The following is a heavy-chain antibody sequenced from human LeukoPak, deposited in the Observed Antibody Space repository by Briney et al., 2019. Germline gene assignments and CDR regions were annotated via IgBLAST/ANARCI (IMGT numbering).Heavy chain of an antibody. V-gene: IGHV4-4*07. J-gene: IGHJ4*02. Sequence: KPSETLSLTCTVSGASISSYYWSWIRQPAGQGLEWIGRFSTSESATYNPSLKSRVTMSIDTSKNQFSLKLSSVTAADTAVFYCARGGGDYWGQGTLVTVSS. CDR1: GASISSYY. CDR2: FSTSESA. CDR3: ARGGGDY.